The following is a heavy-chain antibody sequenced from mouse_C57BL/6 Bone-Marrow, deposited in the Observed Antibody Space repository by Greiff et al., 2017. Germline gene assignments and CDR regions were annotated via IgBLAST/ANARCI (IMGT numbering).Heavy chain of an antibody. V-gene: IGHV1-82*01. CDR1: GYAFSSSW. D-gene: IGHD2-10*01. J-gene: IGHJ4*01. Sequence: QVQLQQSGPELVKPGASVKISCKASGYAFSSSWMNWVKQRPGKGLEWIGRIYPGDGDTNYNGKFKGKATLTADKSSSTAYMQLSSLTSEDSAVYFCATDGSYYGNPYYAMDYWGQGTSGTVSS. CDR3: ATDGSYYGNPYYAMDY. CDR2: IYPGDGDT.